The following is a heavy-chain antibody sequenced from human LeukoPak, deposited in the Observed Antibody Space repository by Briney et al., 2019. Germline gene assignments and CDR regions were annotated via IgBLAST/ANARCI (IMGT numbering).Heavy chain of an antibody. V-gene: IGHV1-69*13. J-gene: IGHJ3*02. CDR3: ASTAGDAFDI. Sequence: AASVKVSCKASRGTFSSYAISWVRQAPGQGLEWMGGIIPIFGTANYAQKFQGRVTITADESTSTAYMELSSLRSEDTAVYYCASTAGDAFDIWGQGTMVTVSS. D-gene: IGHD6-19*01. CDR2: IIPIFGTA. CDR1: RGTFSSYA.